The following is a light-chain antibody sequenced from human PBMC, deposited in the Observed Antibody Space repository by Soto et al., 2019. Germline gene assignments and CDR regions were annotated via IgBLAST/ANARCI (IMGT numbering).Light chain of an antibody. Sequence: QSVLTQPPSVSGAPGQRVTITCSGSDSNIGANLVVYWYRQLPGTAPKVLIYGTSNRPSGVPDRFSAYKSGTSASLAISGLRSEDEAVYYCGAWDDSLSAWVFGGGTKLTVL. CDR2: GTS. J-gene: IGLJ3*02. CDR1: DSNIGANLV. CDR3: GAWDDSLSAWV. V-gene: IGLV1-40*01.